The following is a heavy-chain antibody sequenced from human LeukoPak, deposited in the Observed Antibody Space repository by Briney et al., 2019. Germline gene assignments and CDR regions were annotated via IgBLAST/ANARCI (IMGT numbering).Heavy chain of an antibody. Sequence: ASVKVSCKASGCTFTSYGISWVRQAPGQGLEWMGWISAYNGNTNYAQKLQGRVTMTTDTSTSTAYMELRSLRSDDTAVYYCARVLMKTYYYDSSGYRYYYYMDVWGKGTTVTVSS. V-gene: IGHV1-18*01. J-gene: IGHJ6*03. CDR3: ARVLMKTYYYDSSGYRYYYYMDV. CDR1: GCTFTSYG. CDR2: ISAYNGNT. D-gene: IGHD3-22*01.